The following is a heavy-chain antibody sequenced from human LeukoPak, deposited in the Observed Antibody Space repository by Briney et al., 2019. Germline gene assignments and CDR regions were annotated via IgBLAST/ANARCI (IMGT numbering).Heavy chain of an antibody. CDR3: ARAAGETTTGSEVLDY. CDR2: INHSGST. CDR1: GGSFSGYY. D-gene: IGHD3-10*01. V-gene: IGHV4-34*01. Sequence: SETLSLTCAVYGGSFSGYYWSWIRQPPGKGLEWIGEINHSGSTNYNQSLKSRVTISVDTSKNQFSLKLSSVTAADAAVYYCARAAGETTTGSEVLDYWGQGTLVTVSS. J-gene: IGHJ4*02.